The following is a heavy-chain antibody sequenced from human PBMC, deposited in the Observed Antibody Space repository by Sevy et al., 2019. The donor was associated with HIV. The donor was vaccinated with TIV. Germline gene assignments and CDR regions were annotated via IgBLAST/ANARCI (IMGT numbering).Heavy chain of an antibody. V-gene: IGHV3-23*01. CDR3: VKEVSQYSYSDY. J-gene: IGHJ4*02. CDR1: GFTFSNYA. D-gene: IGHD5-18*01. Sequence: GGSLRLSCAASGFTFSNYAMSWVRQTPGKGLDWVSAISGSADATYYTDSVKGRFTISRDNSKYTVYLQMNSLRAEDTAVYYCVKEVSQYSYSDYWGQGTLVTVSS. CDR2: ISGSADAT.